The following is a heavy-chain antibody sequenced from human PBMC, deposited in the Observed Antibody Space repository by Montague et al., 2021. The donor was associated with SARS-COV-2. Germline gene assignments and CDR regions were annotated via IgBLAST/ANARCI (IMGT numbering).Heavy chain of an antibody. J-gene: IGHJ4*02. CDR3: AKVGGYSYGLSDY. CDR2: IGGGGRRT. CDR1: GFIFSSNA. D-gene: IGHD5-18*01. V-gene: IGHV3-23*01. Sequence: SLRLSCAASGFIFSSNALSWVRQAPGKGLEWVSTIGGGGRRTYYADSVKGRFTNSRDNSKNTLYLQMNSLRAEDTAVYYCAKVGGYSYGLSDYWGQGTLVTVSS.